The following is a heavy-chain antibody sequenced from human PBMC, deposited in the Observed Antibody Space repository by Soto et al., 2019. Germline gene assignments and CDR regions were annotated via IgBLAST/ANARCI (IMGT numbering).Heavy chain of an antibody. CDR2: IYDNGGA. V-gene: IGHV4-31*03. CDR1: GDSISSGGYY. J-gene: IGHJ4*02. Sequence: QVQLQESGPGLVKPSQTLSLTCTVSGDSISSGGYYWSWIRQHPGKGLEWIGYIYDNGGAYYSPSLRGRVVISLDRSENQFSLRLSSVTAADTDVYYCARVKGGTTRRAFDSWSQGTLVTVSS. D-gene: IGHD1-7*01. CDR3: ARVKGGTTRRAFDS.